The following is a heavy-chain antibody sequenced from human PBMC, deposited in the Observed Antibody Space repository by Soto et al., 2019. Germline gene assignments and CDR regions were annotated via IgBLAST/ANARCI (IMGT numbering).Heavy chain of an antibody. CDR3: GQGGVRMDV. CDR1: GGSIIGYY. J-gene: IGHJ6*02. CDR2: IYYSGTT. D-gene: IGHD2-8*01. Sequence: SETLYLTCTVAGGSIIGYYWRWIRQPPGKGLEWIGYIYYSGTTAYNPSLESLVTLAEDTSKNQVSRKLNSVTSADTAAYCCGQGGVRMDVWGHGTSVIVSS. V-gene: IGHV4-59*01.